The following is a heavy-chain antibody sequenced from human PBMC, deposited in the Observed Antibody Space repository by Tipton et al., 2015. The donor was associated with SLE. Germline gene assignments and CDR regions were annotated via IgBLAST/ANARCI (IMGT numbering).Heavy chain of an antibody. CDR3: ARDVSGQQLVFDY. D-gene: IGHD6-13*01. Sequence: TLSLTCTVSGGSISSYYWSWIRQPAGKGLEWIGRIYTSGSTNYNPSLKSRVTISVDTSKNQFSLKLSSMTAADTAVYYCARDVSGQQLVFDYWGQGTLVTVSS. CDR1: GGSISSYY. J-gene: IGHJ4*02. CDR2: IYTSGST. V-gene: IGHV4-4*07.